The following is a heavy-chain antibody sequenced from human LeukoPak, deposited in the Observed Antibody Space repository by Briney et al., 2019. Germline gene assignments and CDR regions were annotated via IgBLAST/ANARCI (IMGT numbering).Heavy chain of an antibody. V-gene: IGHV3-23*01. Sequence: PGGSLRLSCAGSGFTFSSYGMHWVRQAPGEGLEWVAGISDNGGGPYYADSLKGRFTISRDNSKNILYLQMNSLRAEDTAVYYCAKEIGRLGVPLYDYWGRGTLITASS. CDR3: AKEIGRLGVPLYDY. CDR2: ISDNGGGP. J-gene: IGHJ4*02. D-gene: IGHD3/OR15-3a*01. CDR1: GFTFSSYG.